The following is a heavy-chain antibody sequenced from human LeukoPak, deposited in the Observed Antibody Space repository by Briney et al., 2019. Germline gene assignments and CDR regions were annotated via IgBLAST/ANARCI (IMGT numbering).Heavy chain of an antibody. J-gene: IGHJ6*02. V-gene: IGHV4-34*01. CDR1: GGSFSGYY. D-gene: IGHD2-2*01. CDR2: INHSGST. CDR3: ASPGCSSTSCSLGYYYGMDV. Sequence: SETLSLTCAVYGGSFSGYYWSWIRQPPGKGLEWIWEINHSGSTNYNPSLKSRVTISVDTSKNQFSLKLSSVTAADTAVYYCASPGCSSTSCSLGYYYGMDVWGQGTTVTVSS.